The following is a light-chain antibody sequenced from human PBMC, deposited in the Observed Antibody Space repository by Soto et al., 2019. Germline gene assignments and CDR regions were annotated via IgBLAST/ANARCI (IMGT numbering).Light chain of an antibody. J-gene: IGKJ1*01. CDR2: DAS. CDR3: QHYNTYPWT. CDR1: QSVSIW. Sequence: DIHLTQSPSTLSATVGDRVTITCRASQSVSIWLAWYRQKPGKAPEVLVWDASSLRRGVPSRFSGSGSGTDFTLTISCLQSGDFATYYCQHYNTYPWTFGHGTKVDIK. V-gene: IGKV1-5*01.